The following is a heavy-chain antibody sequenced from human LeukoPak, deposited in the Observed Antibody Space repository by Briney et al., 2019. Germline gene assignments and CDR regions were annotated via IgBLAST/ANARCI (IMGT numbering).Heavy chain of an antibody. Sequence: PSETLSLTCTVSGGSISSGSYYWSWIRQPAGKGLEWIGRIYTSGSTNYNPSLKSRVTISVDTSKNQFSLKLSSVTAADTAVYYCAREGPVAAGDWFDPWGQGTLVAVSS. CDR1: GGSISSGSYY. CDR3: AREGPVAAGDWFDP. D-gene: IGHD6-13*01. CDR2: IYTSGST. J-gene: IGHJ5*02. V-gene: IGHV4-61*02.